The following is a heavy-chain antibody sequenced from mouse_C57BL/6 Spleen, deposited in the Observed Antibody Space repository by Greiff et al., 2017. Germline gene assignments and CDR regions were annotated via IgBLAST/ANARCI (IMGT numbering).Heavy chain of an antibody. D-gene: IGHD1-1*01. Sequence: QVQLQQSGPELVKPGASVKISCKASGYAFSSSWMNWVKQRPGKGLEWIGRIYPGDGDTNYNGKFKGKATLTADKSSSTAYMQLSSLTSEDAAVYFCEGTTVVGGGNYWGQGTTLTVSS. CDR2: IYPGDGDT. J-gene: IGHJ2*01. CDR3: EGTTVVGGGNY. V-gene: IGHV1-82*01. CDR1: GYAFSSSW.